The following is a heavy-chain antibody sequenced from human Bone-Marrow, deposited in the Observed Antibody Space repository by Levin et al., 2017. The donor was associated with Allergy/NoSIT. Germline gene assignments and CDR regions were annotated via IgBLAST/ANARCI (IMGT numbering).Heavy chain of an antibody. J-gene: IGHJ6*02. V-gene: IGHV3-48*03. CDR3: GSGGVYCIDSSCCAENYSHGMDV. D-gene: IGHD6-19*01. CDR2: ISPRSGTI. Sequence: PGGSLRLSCAASGFTFKNYNMNWVRQAPGKGLEWVSFISPRSGTIYYADSVKGRFTISRDNAKRSLYLQMGSLRAEDTAVYYWGSGGVYCIDSSCCAENYSHGMDVWGRGTTVTVSS. CDR1: GFTFKNYN.